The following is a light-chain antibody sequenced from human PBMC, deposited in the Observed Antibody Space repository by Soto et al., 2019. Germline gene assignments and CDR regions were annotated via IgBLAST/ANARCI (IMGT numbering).Light chain of an antibody. CDR3: AAWDDSLSGVV. J-gene: IGLJ2*01. CDR2: RNN. CDR1: SSNIGSNY. V-gene: IGLV1-47*01. Sequence: QSVLTQPPSASGTPGQRVTISCSGSSSNIGSNYVYWYQQLPGTAPKLLISRNNQRPSGVPDRFSGSKSGTSASLAISGLQSEDEADYYCAAWDDSLSGVVFGGGTKVTVL.